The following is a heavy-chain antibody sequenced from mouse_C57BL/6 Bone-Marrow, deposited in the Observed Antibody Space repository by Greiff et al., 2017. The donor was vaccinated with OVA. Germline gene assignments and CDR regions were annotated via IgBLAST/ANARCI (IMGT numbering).Heavy chain of an antibody. Sequence: QVQLQQPGAELVRPGTSVKLSCKASGYTFTSYWMHWVKQRPGQGLEWIGVIDTSDSYTNYNQKFKGKATLTVDTSSSTAYMQRSSLTSEDSAVYYCARYDHWGQGTSVTVSS. CDR2: IDTSDSYT. CDR1: GYTFTSYW. V-gene: IGHV1-59*01. J-gene: IGHJ4*01. CDR3: ARYDH.